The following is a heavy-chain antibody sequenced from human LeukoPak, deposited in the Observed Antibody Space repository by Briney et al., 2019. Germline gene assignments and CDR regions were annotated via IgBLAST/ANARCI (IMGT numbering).Heavy chain of an antibody. V-gene: IGHV3-30*03. CDR1: GFTFSSYG. CDR2: IPYDGSNK. J-gene: IGHJ4*02. D-gene: IGHD3-10*01. Sequence: GRSLRLSCAASGFTFSSYGMHWVRQAPGKGLEWVAVIPYDGSNKYYADSVKGRFTISRDNSKNTLYLQMNSLRAEDTAVYYCATPPSMVRGVSFDYWGQGTLVTVSS. CDR3: ATPPSMVRGVSFDY.